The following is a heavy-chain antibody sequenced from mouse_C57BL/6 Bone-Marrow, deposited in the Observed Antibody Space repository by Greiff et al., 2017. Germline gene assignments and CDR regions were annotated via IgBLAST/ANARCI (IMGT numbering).Heavy chain of an antibody. CDR3: AREDYYYGSSYDWYFDV. Sequence: VKLKQSGSELRSPGSSVKLSCKDFDSEVFPIAYMSWVRQKPGHGFEWIGGILPSIGRTIYGEKFEDKATLDADTLSNTAYLELNSLTSEDSAIYYCAREDYYYGSSYDWYFDVWGTGTTVTVSS. J-gene: IGHJ1*03. D-gene: IGHD1-1*01. CDR2: ILPSIGRT. CDR1: DSEVFPIAY. V-gene: IGHV15-2*01.